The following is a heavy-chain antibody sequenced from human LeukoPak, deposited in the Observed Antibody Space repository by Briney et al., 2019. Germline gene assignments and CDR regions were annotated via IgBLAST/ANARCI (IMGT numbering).Heavy chain of an antibody. CDR2: ISDSGSSA. J-gene: IGHJ4*02. CDR3: APDLRGAAWSLDY. V-gene: IGHV3-23*01. Sequence: PGRSLRLSCAASGFTFRNYGMSWVRQAPGKGLEWVSVISDSGSSAYYADSVKGRFTISRDNPKNTMYLQMNSLRAEDTAVYYCAPDLRGAAWSLDYWGQGILVTVSS. D-gene: IGHD2-15*01. CDR1: GFTFRNYG.